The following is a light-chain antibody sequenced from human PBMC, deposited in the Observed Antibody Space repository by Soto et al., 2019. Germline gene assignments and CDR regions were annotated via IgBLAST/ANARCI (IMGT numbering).Light chain of an antibody. J-gene: IGKJ5*01. V-gene: IGKV3-11*01. CDR2: DAS. CDR3: QHRMNWPLT. CDR1: QSVSSY. Sequence: EIVSTQSPPTLSFSPRERATLSCWASQSVSSYLAWYQQKPGQAPRLLIFDASNRVTGIPARFSASGSGTDFTLTISSLEPEDFAVYYCQHRMNWPLTFGQGTRLEI.